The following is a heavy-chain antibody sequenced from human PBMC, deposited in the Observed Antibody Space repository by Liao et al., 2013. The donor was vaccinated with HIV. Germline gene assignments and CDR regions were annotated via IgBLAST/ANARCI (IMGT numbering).Heavy chain of an antibody. CDR2: IYHSGRT. D-gene: IGHD3-10*01. V-gene: IGHV4-30-2*01. Sequence: QLQLQESGSGLVKPSQTLSLTCAVSGGSISSGGYSWSWIRQPPGKGLEWIGYIYHSGRTYYSPSLKSRVTISTDTSKNQFSLTLSSVTAADTAIYYCARGFRIRGAFDFWGRGSLVTVSS. CDR3: ARGFRIRGAFDF. CDR1: GGSISSGGYS. J-gene: IGHJ4*02.